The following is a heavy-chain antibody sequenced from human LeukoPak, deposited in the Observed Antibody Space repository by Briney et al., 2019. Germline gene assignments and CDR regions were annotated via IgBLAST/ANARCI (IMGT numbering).Heavy chain of an antibody. CDR1: GGSISSYY. CDR2: IYYSGST. D-gene: IGHD3-22*01. CDR3: ARSDISTVDY. V-gene: IGHV4-59*08. Sequence: SETLSLTCTISGGSISSYYWSWIRQPPGKGLEWIGYIYYSGSTNYNPSLKSRVTISVDTSKNQFSLKLSSVTAADTAVYYCARSDISTVDYWGQGTLVTVSS. J-gene: IGHJ4*02.